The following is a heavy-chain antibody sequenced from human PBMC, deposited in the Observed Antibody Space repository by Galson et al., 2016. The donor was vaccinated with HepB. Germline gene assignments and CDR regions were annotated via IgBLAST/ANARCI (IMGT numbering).Heavy chain of an antibody. Sequence: RSLRLSCAASGFPFSGYPLHWVRQAPGKGLEWVAVIPYDGSNRYYADSVKGRFTISRDDSESTLYLQMNSLRPDDTAVYYCGRAVVKPGIAMAADYWGQGNLVTVSS. D-gene: IGHD6-19*01. J-gene: IGHJ4*02. CDR2: IPYDGSNR. V-gene: IGHV3-30-3*01. CDR3: GRAVVKPGIAMAADY. CDR1: GFPFSGYP.